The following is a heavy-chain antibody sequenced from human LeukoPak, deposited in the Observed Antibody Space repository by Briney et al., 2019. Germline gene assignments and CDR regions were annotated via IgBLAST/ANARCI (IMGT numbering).Heavy chain of an antibody. CDR1: GYTFMSHG. CDR2: ISGSSSDT. V-gene: IGHV1-18*01. CDR3: ARATGTWGHDGFDI. J-gene: IGHJ3*02. D-gene: IGHD3-16*01. Sequence: ASVKVSCKAYGYTFMSHGISWVRQAPGQGLEWMGWISGSSSDTNYAQRLQGRVTMTTDPSTTTAYMELRSLRSDDTAVYYCARATGTWGHDGFDIWGQGTMVTVSS.